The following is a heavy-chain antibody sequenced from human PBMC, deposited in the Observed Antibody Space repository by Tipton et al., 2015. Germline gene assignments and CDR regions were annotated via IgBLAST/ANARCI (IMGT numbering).Heavy chain of an antibody. Sequence: TLSLTCAVSGGSIRTSLHYWAWIRQQPGKGLEWIGYIYYSGTTYYSPSFKSRLSISLDTSRSHFSLDLTSVTAADSAVYYCAGSADTYFDSWGQGTLVTVSS. CDR1: GGSIRTSLHY. CDR3: AGSADTYFDS. J-gene: IGHJ4*02. CDR2: IYYSGTT. V-gene: IGHV4-31*11. D-gene: IGHD6-25*01.